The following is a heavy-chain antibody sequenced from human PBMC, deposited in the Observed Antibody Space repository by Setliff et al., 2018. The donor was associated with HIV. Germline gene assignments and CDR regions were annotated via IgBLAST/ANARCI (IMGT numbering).Heavy chain of an antibody. CDR2: ISTHNDDT. J-gene: IGHJ4*02. V-gene: IGHV1-18*01. D-gene: IGHD5-12*01. CDR1: GYTFTTYA. CDR3: ARVGGRGGYDYVMYCFDY. Sequence: ASVKVSCKASGYTFTTYAISWVRQAPGQGLEWMGWISTHNDDTDYAQKFQGRVTMTRDTSTSTVYMELRSLRSDDTAVYYCARVGGRGGYDYVMYCFDYWGQGTLVTVSS.